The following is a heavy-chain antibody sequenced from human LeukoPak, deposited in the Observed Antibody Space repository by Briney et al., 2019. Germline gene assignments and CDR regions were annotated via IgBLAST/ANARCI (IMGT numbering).Heavy chain of an antibody. V-gene: IGHV3-66*01. J-gene: IGHJ4*02. CDR3: ANKPGIAAAGTPVDY. CDR1: GFTVSSNY. D-gene: IGHD6-13*01. CDR2: IYSGGST. Sequence: GGSLRLSCAASGFTVSSNYMSWVRQAPGKGLEWVSGIYSGGSTYYADSVKGRFTISRDNSKNTLSLQMNSLRAEDTAVYYCANKPGIAAAGTPVDYWGQGTLVTVSS.